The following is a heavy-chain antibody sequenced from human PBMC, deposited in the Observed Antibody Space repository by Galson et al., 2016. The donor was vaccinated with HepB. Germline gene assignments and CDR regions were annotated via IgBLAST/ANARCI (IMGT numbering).Heavy chain of an antibody. CDR2: IHYSGST. CDR3: AGDKNERGYSYGHFDY. J-gene: IGHJ4*02. D-gene: IGHD5-18*01. V-gene: IGHV4-31*03. CDR1: GGSISSGGYY. Sequence: TLSLTCTVSGGSISSGGYYWSWIRQHPGKGLEWIGYIHYSGSTYYNPSLESRVSISVDTSQNPFSLKLSSVTAADTAVYYCAGDKNERGYSYGHFDYWGQGALVTVSS.